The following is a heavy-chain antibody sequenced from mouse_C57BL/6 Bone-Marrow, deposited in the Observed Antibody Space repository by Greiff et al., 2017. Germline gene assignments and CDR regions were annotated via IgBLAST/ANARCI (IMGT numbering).Heavy chain of an antibody. Sequence: EVQVVESGEGLVKPGGSLKLSCAASGFTFSSYAMSWVRQTPEKRLEWVAYISSGGDYIYYADTVKGRFTISRDNARNTLYLQRSSLKSEDTAMYYCTREPLYYYGSVDYWGQGTTLTVSS. J-gene: IGHJ2*01. V-gene: IGHV5-9-1*02. D-gene: IGHD1-1*01. CDR3: TREPLYYYGSVDY. CDR2: ISSGGDYI. CDR1: GFTFSSYA.